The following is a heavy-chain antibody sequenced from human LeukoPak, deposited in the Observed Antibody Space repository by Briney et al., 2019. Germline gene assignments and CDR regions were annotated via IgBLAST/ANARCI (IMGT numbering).Heavy chain of an antibody. CDR3: ARSDRWLPPAD. CDR2: ISSDCNNI. V-gene: IGHV3-21*01. Sequence: PGGSPRLSCVHSGVDSYVHSANWVRQTPRQGLEWVSSISSDCNNIYYADSVKGRFTISRDNASNSLFLQMNGLRLDDTAVYYCARSDRWLPPADWGQGTLVTVSS. CDR1: GVDSYVHS. J-gene: IGHJ4*02. D-gene: IGHD5-24*01.